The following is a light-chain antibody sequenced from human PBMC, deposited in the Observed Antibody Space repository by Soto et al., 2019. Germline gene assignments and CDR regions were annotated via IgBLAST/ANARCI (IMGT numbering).Light chain of an antibody. Sequence: EILLTQSPGTLSLSPGEIATLACRASQSVSNNYLAWYQQKPGQAPRLLIYGASNRATGIPDRFSGSGSGTDFTLTISRLEPEDFAVYYCQQYGSSGTFGQGTKV. CDR1: QSVSNNY. CDR3: QQYGSSGT. J-gene: IGKJ1*01. V-gene: IGKV3-20*01. CDR2: GAS.